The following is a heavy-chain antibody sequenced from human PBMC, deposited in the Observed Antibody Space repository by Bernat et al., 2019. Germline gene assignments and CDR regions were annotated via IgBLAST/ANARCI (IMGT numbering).Heavy chain of an antibody. CDR1: GDSVSSNSAA. Sequence: QVQLQQSGPGLVKPSQTLSLTCAISGDSVSSNSAAWNWIRQSPSRGLEWLGRTYYRSKWYNDYAVSVKSRITINPDTSKNQFSLQLNSVTHEDTAVYYCARDRFSAVAGNKRSFDYWGQGTLVTVSS. CDR3: ARDRFSAVAGNKRSFDY. CDR2: TYYRSKWYN. J-gene: IGHJ4*02. D-gene: IGHD6-19*01. V-gene: IGHV6-1*01.